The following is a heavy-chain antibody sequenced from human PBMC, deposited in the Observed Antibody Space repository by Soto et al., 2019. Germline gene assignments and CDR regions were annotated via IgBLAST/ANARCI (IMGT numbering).Heavy chain of an antibody. Sequence: SLILSGAASGFSFTTYGMSWVRQAPGKGLEWVSDISSTGPYTYLADSVKGRFTISRDNSKNTLYLQMNSLRVDDTAVYFCTKSWLFEKNWFDPWGQGTLVTVSS. CDR2: ISSTGPYT. D-gene: IGHD3-22*01. CDR1: GFSFTTYG. J-gene: IGHJ5*02. CDR3: TKSWLFEKNWFDP. V-gene: IGHV3-23*01.